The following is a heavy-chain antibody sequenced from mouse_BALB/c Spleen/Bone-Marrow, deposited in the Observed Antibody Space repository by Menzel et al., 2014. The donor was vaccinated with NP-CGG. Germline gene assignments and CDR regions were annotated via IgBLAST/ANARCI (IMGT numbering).Heavy chain of an antibody. CDR2: IDPANGNT. V-gene: IGHV14-3*02. J-gene: IGHJ4*01. Sequence: VQLQQSGAELVKPGASVKLSCTASGFNFKDTYMHWVKQRPEQGLEWIGRIDPANGNTKYDPKFQGKATITADTSSNTAYLQLSSLTSEDTAVYYCARWLLPYGLDYWGQGTPVTVSS. CDR3: ARWLLPYGLDY. CDR1: GFNFKDTY. D-gene: IGHD2-3*01.